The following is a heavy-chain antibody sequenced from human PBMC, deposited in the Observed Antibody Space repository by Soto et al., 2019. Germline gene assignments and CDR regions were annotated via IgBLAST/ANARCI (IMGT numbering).Heavy chain of an antibody. J-gene: IGHJ4*02. CDR3: ARHSEGGNCNWGNYFVS. V-gene: IGHV4-30-2*03. CDR2: IFYRGST. CDR1: IISRCHI. Sequence: IISRCHICSRIRHPEGDGVEYIGSIFYRGSTFYNTSLKSRVTLDVDTSKNQFSLRLSSVTATDTAVYFCARHSEGGNCNWGNYFVSGGQGALATVSS. D-gene: IGHD7-27*01.